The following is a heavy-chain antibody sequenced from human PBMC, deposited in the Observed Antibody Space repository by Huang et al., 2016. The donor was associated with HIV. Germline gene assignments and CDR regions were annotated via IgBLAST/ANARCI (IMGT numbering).Heavy chain of an antibody. CDR1: GYTFIRFG. V-gene: IGHV1-18*01. Sequence: QVQLVQSCAVVKKPGASVKVSCKASGYTFIRFGISWVRQAPGQGLEWVGWIRVYKGNTKFAERFQGRRTMTTDTSTCTAYMGLRRMRSEDAAVYYCEGGGGRRRWLLGYYYMDVWGNGTAVTVSS. D-gene: IGHD5-18*01. CDR3: EGGGGRRRWLLGYYYMDV. J-gene: IGHJ6*03. CDR2: IRVYKGNT.